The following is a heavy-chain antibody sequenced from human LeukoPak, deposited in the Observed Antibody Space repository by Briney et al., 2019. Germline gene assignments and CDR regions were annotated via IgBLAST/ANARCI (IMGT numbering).Heavy chain of an antibody. CDR1: GFTFSSYW. D-gene: IGHD5-18*01. V-gene: IGHV3-74*01. CDR3: ARDLLRVYSYGTFDY. J-gene: IGHJ4*02. Sequence: GGSLRLSCAASGFTFSSYWMHWVRQAPGKGLVWVSRINSDGSSTSYADSVKGRFTISRDNAKNTLYLQMSSLRAEDTAVYYCARDLLRVYSYGTFDYWGQGTLVTVSS. CDR2: INSDGSST.